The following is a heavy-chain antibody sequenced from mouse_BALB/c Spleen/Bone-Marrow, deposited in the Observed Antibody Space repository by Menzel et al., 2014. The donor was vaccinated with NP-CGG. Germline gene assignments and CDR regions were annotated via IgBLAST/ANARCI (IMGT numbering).Heavy chain of an antibody. J-gene: IGHJ2*01. CDR2: INPDSRTI. CDR1: GFDFSRYW. Sequence: EVQGVESGGGLVQPGGSLKLSCAASGFDFSRYWMSWVRQAPGKGLEWIGEINPDSRTINYSPSLKDKFIISRDNAKNTLCLRLNKVRSEDTALYYCARPDYYGYLNYWGQGTTPTVSS. CDR3: ARPDYYGYLNY. D-gene: IGHD1-1*01. V-gene: IGHV4-1*02.